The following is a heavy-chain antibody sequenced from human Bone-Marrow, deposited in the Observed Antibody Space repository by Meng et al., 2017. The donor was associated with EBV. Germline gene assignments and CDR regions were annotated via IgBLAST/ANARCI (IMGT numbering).Heavy chain of an antibody. CDR2: VANNGRTV. J-gene: IGHJ4*02. Sequence: VQFLEAGGGSVQPGGSLRLSFAASGFSVGNRAINWVRQAPGKGLEWVSSVANNGRTVYYADSVKGRFTVSRDDSKNTVFLQMGSLRGEDTALYFCGRGLLGDDWYKGGDQWGQGILVNVSS. V-gene: IGHV3-23*01. CDR1: GFSVGNRA. D-gene: IGHD2-21*02. CDR3: GRGLLGDDWYKGGDQ.